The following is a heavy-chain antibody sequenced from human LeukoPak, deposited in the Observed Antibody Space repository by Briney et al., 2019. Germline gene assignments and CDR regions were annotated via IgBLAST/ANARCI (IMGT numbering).Heavy chain of an antibody. J-gene: IGHJ4*02. CDR3: ARVLAARSFRY. D-gene: IGHD6-6*01. Sequence: GASVKVSCKASGYTFSGFYMHWVRQAPGQGLEWMGWMNPNSGDTKYAPKFQGRVTMTRDMSISTAYMEVNRLTSDDTAVYYCARVLAARSFRYWGQGTLVTVSS. V-gene: IGHV1-2*02. CDR1: GYTFSGFY. CDR2: MNPNSGDT.